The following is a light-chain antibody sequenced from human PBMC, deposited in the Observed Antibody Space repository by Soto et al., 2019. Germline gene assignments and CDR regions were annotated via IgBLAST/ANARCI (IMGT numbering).Light chain of an antibody. CDR3: CSGGCGFPWV. Sequence: QSVLTQPRSVSGSPGQSVTISCTGTRSDVGGYNFVSWYQQHPGKAPKLMIYDVNKRPSGVPDRFSGSKSGNTASLTISGVEAEDEDDYFSCSGGCGFPWVFGGGTKLTVL. CDR1: RSDVGGYNF. V-gene: IGLV2-11*01. J-gene: IGLJ3*02. CDR2: DVN.